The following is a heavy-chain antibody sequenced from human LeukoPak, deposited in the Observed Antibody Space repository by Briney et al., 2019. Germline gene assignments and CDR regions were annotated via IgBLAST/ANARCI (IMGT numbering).Heavy chain of an antibody. CDR1: GYSFSSYG. Sequence: ASVMVSCKASGYSFSSYGISWVRQAPGQGLEWMRWINIHNGYTIYGQKIQGRVTMTADKSANTAHMDLRSQRSDDTAVDYGARGGGSGYGYGSEPEKYFDYWGQGTLVTVSS. V-gene: IGHV1-18*01. CDR2: INIHNGYT. CDR3: ARGGGSGYGYGSEPEKYFDY. D-gene: IGHD5-18*01. J-gene: IGHJ4*02.